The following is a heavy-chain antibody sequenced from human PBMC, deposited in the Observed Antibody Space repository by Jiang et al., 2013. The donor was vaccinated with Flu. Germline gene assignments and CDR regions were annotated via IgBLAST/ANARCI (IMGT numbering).Heavy chain of an antibody. V-gene: IGHV4-39*02. CDR3: AGEYSSSPAY. CDR2: MHYIGST. D-gene: IGHD2-15*01. J-gene: IGHJ4*02. Sequence: SGPGLVKPSETLSLTCTVSGDSISTNGYYWGWIRQPPGKGLEWIGSMHYIGSTYYNPSLKSRITISVDTSKSQFSLRLNSVTAADTALYYCAGEYSSSPAYWGQGTLVTVSS. CDR1: GDSISTNGYY.